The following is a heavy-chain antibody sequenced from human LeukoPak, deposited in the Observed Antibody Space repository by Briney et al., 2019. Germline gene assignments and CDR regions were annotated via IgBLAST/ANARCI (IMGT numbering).Heavy chain of an antibody. D-gene: IGHD1-26*01. Sequence: GGSLRLSCAASGFTFSSYAMSWVRQAPGKGLEWVSAISGSGGRTYYADSVKGRFTISRDNSKNTLYLQMNSLRAEDTAVYYCAKDRGESYSASGYWGQGTLVTVSS. CDR2: ISGSGGRT. J-gene: IGHJ4*02. CDR3: AKDRGESYSASGY. CDR1: GFTFSSYA. V-gene: IGHV3-23*01.